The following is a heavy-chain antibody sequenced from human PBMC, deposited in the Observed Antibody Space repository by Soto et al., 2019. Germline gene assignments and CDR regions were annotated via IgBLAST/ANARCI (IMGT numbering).Heavy chain of an antibody. CDR1: GYTFATYG. V-gene: IGHV1-18*01. D-gene: IGHD6-19*01. CDR3: TRGQSIAVAEGY. CDR2: ISAINGAT. J-gene: IGHJ4*02. Sequence: QVQLVQSGGEGRKPGASVKVSCKASGYTFATYGVSWVRQAPGQGLEWVGWISAINGATSSAQKXXGXXIMTTDTSTSTAFMELRSLRSDDTAIYYCTRGQSIAVAEGYWGQGTRVTVSS.